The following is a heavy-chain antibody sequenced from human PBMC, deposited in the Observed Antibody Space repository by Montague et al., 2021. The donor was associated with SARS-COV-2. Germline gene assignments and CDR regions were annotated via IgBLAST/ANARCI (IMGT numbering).Heavy chain of an antibody. CDR3: ADSGRLGTSNPLEY. CDR2: ISYSGST. J-gene: IGHJ4*02. Sequence: TLSLTCTVYGDSISSGGYFWNWIRQHPEKGLEYIGYISYSGSTDYNPSFRSRVSISMDTSESQFSLKMNSVTAADTAVYYCADSGRLGTSNPLEYWGQGVLVTVSS. D-gene: IGHD2-2*01. V-gene: IGHV4-31*03. CDR1: GDSISSGGYF.